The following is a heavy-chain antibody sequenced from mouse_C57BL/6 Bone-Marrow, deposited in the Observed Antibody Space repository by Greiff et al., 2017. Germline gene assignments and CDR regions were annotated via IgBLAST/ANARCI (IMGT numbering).Heavy chain of an antibody. J-gene: IGHJ2*01. V-gene: IGHV5-9-1*02. CDR1: GFTFSSYA. CDR2: ISSGGDYI. CDR3: TRNDYDYDGAYYFDY. D-gene: IGHD2-4*01. Sequence: EVQRVESGEGLVKPGGSLKLSCAASGFTFSSYAMSWVRQTPEKRLEWVAYISSGGDYIYYADTVKGRFTISRDNARNTLYLQMSSLKSEDTAMYYCTRNDYDYDGAYYFDYWGQGTTLTVSS.